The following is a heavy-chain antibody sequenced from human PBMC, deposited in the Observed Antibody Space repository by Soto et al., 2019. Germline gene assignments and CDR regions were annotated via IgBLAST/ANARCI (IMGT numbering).Heavy chain of an antibody. D-gene: IGHD2-2*01. V-gene: IGHV4-34*01. CDR3: AREVDDYYYGMDV. J-gene: IGHJ6*02. CDR2: INHSGST. Sequence: QVQLQQWGAGLLKPSETLSLTCAVYGGSFSGYYWSWIRQPPGKGLEWIGEINHSGSTNYNPSLKGRVTISVDTSKNQFSLKLSSVTAADTAVYYCAREVDDYYYGMDVWGQGTTVTVSS. CDR1: GGSFSGYY.